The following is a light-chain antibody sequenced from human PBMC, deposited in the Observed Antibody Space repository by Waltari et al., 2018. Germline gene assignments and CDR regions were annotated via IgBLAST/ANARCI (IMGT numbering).Light chain of an antibody. CDR1: QSVSNS. V-gene: IGKV3-11*01. J-gene: IGKJ5*01. CDR2: DAS. Sequence: EVVLTQSPATLSLSPGERATLSCRASQSVSNSLAWYRQKPGQAPSLLIYDASTRAAGIPGRFSGSGSGTDFTLTISSLEPEDFAVYYCQLRTGWPMTFGQGTRLDIK. CDR3: QLRTGWPMT.